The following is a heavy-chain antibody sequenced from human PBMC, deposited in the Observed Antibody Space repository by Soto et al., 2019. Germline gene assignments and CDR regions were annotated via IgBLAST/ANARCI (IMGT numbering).Heavy chain of an antibody. CDR3: VKEGKMGVEGFDF. Sequence: EMQLLESGGDLVQPGGSLRLSCATSGFTFSDPAMHWVRQAPREGMEWVSGIRGDLVTTSYADSVKCRCTISRDNSKNTLYLEMNSLRAEDTAIYYCVKEGKMGVEGFDFWGQGTLVTVSS. CDR2: IRGDLVTT. CDR1: GFTFSDPA. V-gene: IGHV3-23*01. D-gene: IGHD1-26*01. J-gene: IGHJ4*02.